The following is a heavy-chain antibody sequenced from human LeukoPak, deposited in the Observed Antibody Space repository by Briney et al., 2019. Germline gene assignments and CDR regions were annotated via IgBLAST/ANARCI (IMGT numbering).Heavy chain of an antibody. CDR1: GFTFSSYA. V-gene: IGHV3-23*01. CDR3: AKGRDTYYYGSGSLFDY. D-gene: IGHD3-10*01. J-gene: IGHJ4*02. CDR2: ISGSGGST. Sequence: GGSLRLSCAASGFTFSSYAMSWVRQAPGKGLEWVSAISGSGGSTYYADSVKGRFTISRDNSKNTLYLQMNSLRAEDTAVYYCAKGRDTYYYGSGSLFDYWGQGTLVSVSS.